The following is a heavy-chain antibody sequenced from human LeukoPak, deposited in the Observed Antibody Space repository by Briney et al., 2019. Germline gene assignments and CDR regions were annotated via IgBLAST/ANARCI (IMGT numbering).Heavy chain of an antibody. D-gene: IGHD1-26*01. V-gene: IGHV4-59*08. CDR1: GGSIRSYN. CDR2: ISETGST. Sequence: SETLSLTCAVSGGSIRSYNWNWIRQPPGKGLEWIGYISETGSTNYNSSLENRVTLSLDTSKGQISLNLRSATVADTAVYYCARQDALGKFPPPYYLDVWGKRTTVIVS. J-gene: IGHJ6*03. CDR3: ARQDALGKFPPPYYLDV.